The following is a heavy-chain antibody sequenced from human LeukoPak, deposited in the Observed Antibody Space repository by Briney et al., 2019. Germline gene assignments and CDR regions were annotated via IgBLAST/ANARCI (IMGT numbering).Heavy chain of an antibody. CDR3: AIETPYSSSWPDYYYYGMDV. D-gene: IGHD6-13*01. CDR2: ISGSGGST. V-gene: IGHV3-23*01. CDR1: GFTFSSYA. J-gene: IGHJ6*02. Sequence: PGGSLRLSCAASGFTFSSYAMSWVRQAPGKGLEWVSAISGSGGSTYSADSVKGRFTISRDNSKNTLYLQMNSLRAEDTAVCYCAIETPYSSSWPDYYYYGMDVWGQGTTVTVSS.